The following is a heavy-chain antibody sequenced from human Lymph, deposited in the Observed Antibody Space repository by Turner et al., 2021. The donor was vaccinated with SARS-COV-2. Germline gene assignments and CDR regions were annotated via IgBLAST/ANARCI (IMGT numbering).Heavy chain of an antibody. D-gene: IGHD3-3*01. Sequence: QVQLVQSGPEVKKPGASVKVSCKSSGYTLIGYYMHWVRQAPGQGLEWMGWINPNSGGTDYAQKFQGRVTMTRDTSISTAYMGLSRLRSDDTAVYYCARDVERYNDFWSGYSGGYGLDVWGQGTTVTVSS. CDR3: ARDVERYNDFWSGYSGGYGLDV. V-gene: IGHV1-2*02. CDR1: GYTLIGYY. J-gene: IGHJ6*02. CDR2: INPNSGGT.